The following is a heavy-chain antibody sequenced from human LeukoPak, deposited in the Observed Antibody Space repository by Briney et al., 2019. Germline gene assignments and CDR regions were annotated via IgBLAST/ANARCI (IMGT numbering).Heavy chain of an antibody. D-gene: IGHD2-2*02. CDR2: TCYRTKWSY. J-gene: IGHJ4*02. Sequence: EVLGRTCYRTKWSYAYAVSVKSRITINPDTSKNQFSLQLNSVTPEDTAVYYCARTSTYTADYWGQGTLVTVSS. CDR3: ARTSTYTADY. V-gene: IGHV6-1*01.